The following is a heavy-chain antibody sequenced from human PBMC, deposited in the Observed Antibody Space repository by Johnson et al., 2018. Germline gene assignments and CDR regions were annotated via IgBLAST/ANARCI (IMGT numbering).Heavy chain of an antibody. J-gene: IGHJ6*03. D-gene: IGHD4-17*01. Sequence: VQLVQSGGGLVQPGGSLRLSCAVSGFTVSTNYMSWVRQAPGKGLEWVSVIYSGGGTYYADSVKGRFTISRESSKNTLYLQMNTLRAEDTAVYYCAREVTTVTTSYSYYYMDVWGKGATVTVSS. CDR3: AREVTTVTTSYSYYYMDV. V-gene: IGHV3-66*02. CDR1: GFTVSTNY. CDR2: IYSGGGT.